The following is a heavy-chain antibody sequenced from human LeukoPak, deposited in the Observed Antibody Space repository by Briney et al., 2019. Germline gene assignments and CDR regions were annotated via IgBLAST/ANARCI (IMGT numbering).Heavy chain of an antibody. D-gene: IGHD3-10*01. CDR1: GGSISRSGYY. J-gene: IGHJ3*02. CDR3: ARGRITMVRGVIRRPNDAFDI. Sequence: SETLSLTCIVSGGSISRSGYYWAWIRQPPGKGLEWIGNIYYSGSTYYSPSLKSRLTISVDTSKNQFSLKVTSVTAADTAVYYCARGRITMVRGVIRRPNDAFDIWGQGTMVTVSS. CDR2: IYYSGST. V-gene: IGHV4-39*01.